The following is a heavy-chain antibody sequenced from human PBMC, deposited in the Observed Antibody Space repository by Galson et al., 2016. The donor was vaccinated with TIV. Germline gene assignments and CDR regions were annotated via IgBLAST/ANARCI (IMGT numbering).Heavy chain of an antibody. D-gene: IGHD6-19*01. V-gene: IGHV3-23*01. Sequence: SLRLSCAASGFTFSSYAMSWVRQAPGKGLEWVSSISVSGISTYYADSVKGRFTISRDNSKNTLYLQMNSLRAEDTAVYYCVKDQRVPYSSGWHDYWGQRTLVTVSS. CDR1: GFTFSSYA. CDR3: VKDQRVPYSSGWHDY. CDR2: ISVSGIST. J-gene: IGHJ4*02.